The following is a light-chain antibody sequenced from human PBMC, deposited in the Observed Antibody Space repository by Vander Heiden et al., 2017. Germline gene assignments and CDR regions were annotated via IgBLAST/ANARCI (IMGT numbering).Light chain of an antibody. CDR2: SSN. CDR3: TAWDDRLSGPV. J-gene: IGLJ3*02. CDR1: SSNIGGNY. V-gene: IGLV1-47*02. Sequence: QSVVTQPPSASGTPGQRVTLSCSGSSSNIGGNYVFWYQQLPGTAPKLLIFSSNQRPSGVPDRFSGSKSGTSASLVISGLRSEDEADYDCTAWDDRLSGPVFGGGTKLTVL.